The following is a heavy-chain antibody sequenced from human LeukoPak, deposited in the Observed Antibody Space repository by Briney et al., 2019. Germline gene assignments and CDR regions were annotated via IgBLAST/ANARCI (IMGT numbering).Heavy chain of an antibody. CDR2: ISYDGINK. J-gene: IGHJ4*02. Sequence: GGSLRLSCAASGFTFSSYGMHWVRQAPGKGLEWVAVISYDGINKYYADSVKGRFTISRDNSKNTLYLQTNRLSAEDTAVYYCAKDRGGSSGSNYGYFDCWGQGTLVTVSS. D-gene: IGHD3-22*01. CDR1: GFTFSSYG. CDR3: AKDRGGSSGSNYGYFDC. V-gene: IGHV3-30*18.